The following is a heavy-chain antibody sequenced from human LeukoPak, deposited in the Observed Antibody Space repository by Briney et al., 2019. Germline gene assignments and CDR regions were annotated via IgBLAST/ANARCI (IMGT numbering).Heavy chain of an antibody. D-gene: IGHD3-10*01. CDR2: IHYRGIT. V-gene: IGHV4-59*08. J-gene: IGHJ3*02. Sequence: PXKGLDYIRYIHYRGITNYNPSLKSRVTLSVDPSKNQFSLRLSSVTAADTAVYYCARHDTRGGAYDIWGKGTMVTVSS. CDR3: ARHDTRGGAYDI.